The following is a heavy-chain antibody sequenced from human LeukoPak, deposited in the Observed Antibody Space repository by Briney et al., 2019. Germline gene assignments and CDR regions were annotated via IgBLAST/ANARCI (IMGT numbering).Heavy chain of an antibody. CDR3: ARVVERDYYYYYYMDV. V-gene: IGHV4-4*07. Sequence: PSETLSLTCTVSGGSISSYYWSWIRQPAGKGLEWIGRIYTSGSTNYNPSLKSRVTMSVDTSKNQFSLKLSSVTAADTAVYYRARVVERDYYYYYYMDVWGKGTTVTVSS. CDR1: GGSISSYY. CDR2: IYTSGST. J-gene: IGHJ6*03. D-gene: IGHD1-26*01.